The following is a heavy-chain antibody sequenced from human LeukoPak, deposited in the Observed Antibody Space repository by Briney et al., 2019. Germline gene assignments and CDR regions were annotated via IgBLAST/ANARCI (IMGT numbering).Heavy chain of an antibody. CDR3: TRLDSGYDSATGYYYMDV. Sequence: GSLRLSCAASGFTFSGSAMHWVRQASGKGLEWVGRIRSKANSYATAYAASVKGRFTISRDDSKNTAYLQMNSLKTEDTAVYYCTRLDSGYDSATGYYYMDVWGKGTTVTVSS. CDR2: IRSKANSYAT. V-gene: IGHV3-73*01. D-gene: IGHD5-12*01. CDR1: GFTFSGSA. J-gene: IGHJ6*03.